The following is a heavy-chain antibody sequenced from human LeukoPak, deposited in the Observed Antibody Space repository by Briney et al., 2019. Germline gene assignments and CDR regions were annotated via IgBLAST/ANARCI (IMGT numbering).Heavy chain of an antibody. Sequence: PSETLSLTCTVSGGSISSYYWSWIRQPPGKGLEWIGSIYYSGSTYYNPSLKSRVTISVDTSKNQFSLKVSSVTAADTAVYYCARDKQDYSRYNWFDPWGQGTLVTVSS. CDR2: IYYSGST. CDR1: GGSISSYY. D-gene: IGHD2-15*01. CDR3: ARDKQDYSRYNWFDP. J-gene: IGHJ5*02. V-gene: IGHV4-59*12.